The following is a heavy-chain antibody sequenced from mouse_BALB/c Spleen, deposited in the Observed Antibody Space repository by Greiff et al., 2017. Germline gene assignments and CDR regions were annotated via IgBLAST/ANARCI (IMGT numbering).Heavy chain of an antibody. CDR1: GFTFNTYA. Sequence: EVKLVESGGGLVQPKGSLKLSCAASGFTFNTYAMNWVRQAPGKGLEWVARIRSKSNNYATYYADSVKDRFTISRDDSQSMLYLQMNNLKTEDTAMYYCVRHNYDGYYVGYFDVWGAGTTVTVSS. V-gene: IGHV10-1*02. CDR2: IRSKSNNYAT. D-gene: IGHD2-3*01. CDR3: VRHNYDGYYVGYFDV. J-gene: IGHJ1*01.